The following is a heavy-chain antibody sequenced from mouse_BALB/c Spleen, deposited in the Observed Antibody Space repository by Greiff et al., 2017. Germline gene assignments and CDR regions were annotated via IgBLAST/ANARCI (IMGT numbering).Heavy chain of an antibody. CDR2: ISNGGGST. D-gene: IGHD1-1*01. V-gene: IGHV5-12-2*01. Sequence: EVQLVESGGGLVQPGGSLKLSCAASGFTFSSYTMSWVRQTPEKRLEWVAYISNGGGSTYYPDTVKGRFTISRDNAKNTLYLQMSSLKSEDTAMYYCARHRYGSSPRYWYFDVWGAGTTVTVSS. CDR3: ARHRYGSSPRYWYFDV. J-gene: IGHJ1*01. CDR1: GFTFSSYT.